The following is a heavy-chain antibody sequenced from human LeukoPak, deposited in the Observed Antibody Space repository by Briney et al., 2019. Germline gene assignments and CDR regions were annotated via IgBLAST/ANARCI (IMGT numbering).Heavy chain of an antibody. CDR3: ARQPPAFTIFGVVTQTHFDY. Sequence: SETLSLTCTVSGGSISSYYWSWIRQPPGKGLEWIGYIYYSGSTNYNPSLKSRVTISVDTSKNQFSLKLSSVTAADTAVYYCARQPPAFTIFGVVTQTHFDYWGQGTLVTVSS. CDR1: GGSISSYY. CDR2: IYYSGST. D-gene: IGHD3-3*01. J-gene: IGHJ4*02. V-gene: IGHV4-59*01.